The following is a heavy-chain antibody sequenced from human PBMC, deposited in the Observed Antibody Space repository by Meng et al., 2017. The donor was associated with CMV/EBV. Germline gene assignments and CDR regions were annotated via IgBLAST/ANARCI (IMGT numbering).Heavy chain of an antibody. V-gene: IGHV1-18*03. CDR2: ISAYNENT. Sequence: SCKASGYTFTNYGISWVRQAPGQGLEWMGWISAYNENTNYAQKLQGRVTMTTDTSTTTAYMELRSLRSDDMAVYYCARAHLGDWFDPWGQGTLATVSS. J-gene: IGHJ5*02. CDR3: ARAHLGDWFDP. D-gene: IGHD2-15*01. CDR1: GYTFTNYG.